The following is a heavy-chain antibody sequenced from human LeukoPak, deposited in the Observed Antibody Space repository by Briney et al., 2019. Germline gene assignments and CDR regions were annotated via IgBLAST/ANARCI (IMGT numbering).Heavy chain of an antibody. V-gene: IGHV3-30*18. CDR3: AKSGGSYFDY. Sequence: GGSLRLSCAGSGLTFSSSAMHWVRQAPGKGLEWVAVISYDGSNKYYADSVKGRFTISRDNSKNTLYLQMNSLRAEDTAVYYCAKSGGSYFDYWGQGTLVTVSS. CDR1: GLTFSSSA. D-gene: IGHD1-26*01. J-gene: IGHJ4*02. CDR2: ISYDGSNK.